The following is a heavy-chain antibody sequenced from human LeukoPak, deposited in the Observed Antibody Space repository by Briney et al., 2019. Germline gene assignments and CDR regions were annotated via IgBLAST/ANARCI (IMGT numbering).Heavy chain of an antibody. CDR2: TYYRSKWYN. J-gene: IGHJ5*02. CDR3: ARERDYYGSGTYYNGRPKYNCFDP. V-gene: IGHV6-1*01. Sequence: SQTLSLTCAISGDSVSTNSAAWNWIRQSPSRGLEWLGRTYYRSKWYNDYAVSVKSRIIINPDTSKNHFSLHLNSVTPEDTAVYYCARERDYYGSGTYYNGRPKYNCFDPWGQGTLVTVSS. CDR1: GDSVSTNSAA. D-gene: IGHD3-10*01.